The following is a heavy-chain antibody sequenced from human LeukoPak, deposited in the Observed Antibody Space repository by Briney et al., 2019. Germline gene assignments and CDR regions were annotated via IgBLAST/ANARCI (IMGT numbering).Heavy chain of an antibody. V-gene: IGHV1-2*02. CDR2: ISPNSGAT. CDR1: GYTFTGYY. CDR3: ARERGVGGSPGNLEY. D-gene: IGHD1-26*01. Sequence: ASVKVSCKASGYTFTGYYIHWVRQATGQGLEWMAWISPNSGATNYAQKFQGRVTMTRDTSISTAYMELSRLRSDDTAVYYCARERGVGGSPGNLEYWGQGTLVTVSS. J-gene: IGHJ4*02.